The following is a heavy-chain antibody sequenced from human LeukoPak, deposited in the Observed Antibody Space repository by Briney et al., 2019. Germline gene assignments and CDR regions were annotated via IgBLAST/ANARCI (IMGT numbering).Heavy chain of an antibody. D-gene: IGHD2-2*01. CDR1: GFSLSTSGMC. CDR2: IDWDDDK. V-gene: IGHV2-70*11. CDR3: ARTLSSSRSGFDY. J-gene: IGHJ4*02. Sequence: RESGPALVKPTQALTLTCTFSGFSLSTSGMCMSWIRQPPGKALEWLARIDWDDDKYYSTSLKTRLTISKDTSKNQVVLTMTNMDPVDTATYFCARTLSSSRSGFDYWGQGTLVTVSS.